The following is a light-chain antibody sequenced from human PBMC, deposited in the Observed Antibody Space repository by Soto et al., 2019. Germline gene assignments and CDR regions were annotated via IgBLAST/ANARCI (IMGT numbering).Light chain of an antibody. Sequence: DIQITQSPSTLSASVGDRITINCRASQSISTWLAWYQQKPGKAPKLLIYKASNLESGVPSRFSGSGSQTDFTLTISSLQNDDFATYYCQQYNSYSWKFGQGTKGDIK. J-gene: IGKJ1*01. CDR1: QSISTW. V-gene: IGKV1-5*03. CDR2: KAS. CDR3: QQYNSYSWK.